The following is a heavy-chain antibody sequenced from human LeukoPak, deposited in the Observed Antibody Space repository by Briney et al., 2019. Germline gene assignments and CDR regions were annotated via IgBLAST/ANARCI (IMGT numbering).Heavy chain of an antibody. J-gene: IGHJ4*02. CDR2: INHSGST. Sequence: SETLSLTCAVYGGSFSGYSWSWIRQPPGKGREGMWEINHSGSTKNSPSLKSRVTISVDTSKNQFSLKLRSVTAADTAVYYCARGVNYYDSSGYSATFDYWGQGTLVTVSS. D-gene: IGHD3-22*01. CDR1: GGSFSGYS. V-gene: IGHV4-34*01. CDR3: ARGVNYYDSSGYSATFDY.